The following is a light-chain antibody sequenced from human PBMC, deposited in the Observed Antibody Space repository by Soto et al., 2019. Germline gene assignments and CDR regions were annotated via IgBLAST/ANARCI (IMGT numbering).Light chain of an antibody. CDR3: HQYSATPRT. CDR2: WAS. J-gene: IGKJ1*01. CDR1: QSVLYSSNNKNC. V-gene: IGKV4-1*01. Sequence: DIVMTQSPDSLAVSLGGRATIYCKSSQSVLYSSNNKNCLSWYQQKPGQPPKLLIYWASTRESGVPDRFTGSGSGTDFTLTINSPQSEDVAVYYCHQYSATPRTFGQGTKVDIK.